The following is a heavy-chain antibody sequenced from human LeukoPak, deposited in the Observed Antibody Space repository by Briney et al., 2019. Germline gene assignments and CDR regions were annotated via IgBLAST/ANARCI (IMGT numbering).Heavy chain of an antibody. Sequence: GASVKVSCEASGYSFIDYHMHWVRQAPGQGLGWMGWINPNSGVTSYAQRFQGRVAMTRDTSISTAYMELSRLRSDDTAVYYCARDSTGTGDYYYYMDVWGKGTTVTVSS. CDR3: ARDSTGTGDYYYYMDV. D-gene: IGHD1-14*01. V-gene: IGHV1-2*02. CDR1: GYSFIDYH. CDR2: INPNSGVT. J-gene: IGHJ6*03.